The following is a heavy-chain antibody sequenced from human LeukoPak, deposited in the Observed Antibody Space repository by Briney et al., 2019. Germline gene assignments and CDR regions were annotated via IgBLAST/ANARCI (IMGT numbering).Heavy chain of an antibody. V-gene: IGHV3-23*01. J-gene: IGHJ6*02. CDR2: IRGSDGNT. Sequence: GGSLRLSCADSEFTFYNAMRWVRQAPGKGLAWVSTIRGSDGNTYYADSVKGRFTISRDISKNTLYLQMNSLRAEDTAVYFCARGGYYYYYAMDVWGQGTTVTVSS. CDR1: EFTFYNA. D-gene: IGHD3-16*01. CDR3: ARGGYYYYYAMDV.